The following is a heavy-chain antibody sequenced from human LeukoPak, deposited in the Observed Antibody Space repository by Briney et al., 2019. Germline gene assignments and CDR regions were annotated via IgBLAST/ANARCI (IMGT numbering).Heavy chain of an antibody. CDR1: GFTFSSYA. CDR3: AKWSQWLVTVLDY. CDR2: ISGSGGST. D-gene: IGHD6-19*01. V-gene: IGHV3-23*01. Sequence: PGGSLRLSCAASGFTFSSYAMSWVRQAPGKGLEWVSAISGSGGSTYYADSVKGRFTISRDNSKNTLYLQMTSLRAEDTAVYYCAKWSQWLVTVLDYWGQGTLVTVSS. J-gene: IGHJ4*02.